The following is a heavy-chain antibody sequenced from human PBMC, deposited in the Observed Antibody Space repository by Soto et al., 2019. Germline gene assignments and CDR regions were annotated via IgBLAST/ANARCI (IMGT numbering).Heavy chain of an antibody. J-gene: IGHJ6*02. Sequence: PSETLSLTCLVSGFPISSPYSWGWIRQPPGRGLEWIGSTSHTGTTSYSPSLTSRVSISVDTSKNQFSLKLTSVTAADTAVYFCARVTMVIRNSDHFGVDVWGHGTTVTVSS. CDR2: TSHTGTT. CDR1: GFPISSPYS. V-gene: IGHV4-38-2*02. D-gene: IGHD4-17*01. CDR3: ARVTMVIRNSDHFGVDV.